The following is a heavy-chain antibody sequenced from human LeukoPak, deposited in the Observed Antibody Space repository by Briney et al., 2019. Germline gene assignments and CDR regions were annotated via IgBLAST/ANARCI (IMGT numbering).Heavy chain of an antibody. CDR1: GFTFSSYS. CDR3: ARDSSWPDTELDY. D-gene: IGHD6-13*01. CDR2: ISSSSSYI. V-gene: IGHV3-21*01. J-gene: IGHJ4*02. Sequence: GGSLRLSCAASGFTFSSYSMNWVRQAPGKGLEWVSSISSSSSYIYYADSVKGRFTISRDNAKDSLYLQMNSLRAEDTAVYYCARDSSWPDTELDYWGQGTLVTVSS.